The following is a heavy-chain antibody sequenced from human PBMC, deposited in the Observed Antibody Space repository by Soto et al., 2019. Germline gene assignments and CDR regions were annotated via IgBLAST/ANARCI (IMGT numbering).Heavy chain of an antibody. V-gene: IGHV1-8*01. Sequence: ASVKVSCKASGYTFTSYDINWVRQATGQGIEWMGWMNPNSGNTGYAQKFQGRVTMTRNTSISTAYMELSSLRSEDTAVYYCATGLYCTNGVCRVDYYCYMDVWGKGTTVTVSS. CDR1: GYTFTSYD. CDR3: ATGLYCTNGVCRVDYYCYMDV. D-gene: IGHD2-8*01. J-gene: IGHJ6*03. CDR2: MNPNSGNT.